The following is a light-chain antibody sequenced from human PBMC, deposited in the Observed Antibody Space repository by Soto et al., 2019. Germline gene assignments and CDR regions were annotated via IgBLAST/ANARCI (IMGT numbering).Light chain of an antibody. CDR3: NSYTSSSTYV. V-gene: IGLV2-14*03. Sequence: QPASVSGSPGQSITISCTGTSSDVGAYNYVSWYQHHPGKAPKLMLYDVANRPSGVSNRFSGSKSGNTASLTISGLQAEDEADYYCNSYTSSSTYVFGTGTKLTVL. CDR2: DVA. CDR1: SSDVGAYNY. J-gene: IGLJ1*01.